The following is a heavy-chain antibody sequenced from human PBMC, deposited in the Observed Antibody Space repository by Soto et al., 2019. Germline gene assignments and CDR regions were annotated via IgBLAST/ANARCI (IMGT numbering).Heavy chain of an antibody. D-gene: IGHD3-9*01. CDR3: ARADYDILTGYPYYYYYYMDV. Sequence: SPTLSLPCAISGDSVSSNSAAWNWIRQSPSRGLEWLGRTYYRSKWYNDYAVSVKSRITINPDTSKNQFSLQLNSVTPEDTAVYYCARADYDILTGYPYYYYYYMDVWGKGTTVTVSS. CDR1: GDSVSSNSAA. J-gene: IGHJ6*03. CDR2: TYYRSKWYN. V-gene: IGHV6-1*01.